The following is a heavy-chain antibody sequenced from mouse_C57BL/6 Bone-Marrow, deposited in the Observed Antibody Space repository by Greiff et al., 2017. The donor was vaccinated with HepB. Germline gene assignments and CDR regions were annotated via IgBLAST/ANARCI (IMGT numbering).Heavy chain of an antibody. CDR1: GFNIKDDY. J-gene: IGHJ1*03. D-gene: IGHD1-1*01. CDR3: TTEGYYYGGYFDV. CDR2: IDPENGDT. Sequence: EVQLQESGAELVRPGASVKLSCTASGFNIKDDYMHWVKQRPEQGLEWIGWIDPENGDTECASKFQGKATITADTSSNTAYLQLSSLTSEDTAVYYCTTEGYYYGGYFDVWGTGTTVTVSS. V-gene: IGHV14-4*01.